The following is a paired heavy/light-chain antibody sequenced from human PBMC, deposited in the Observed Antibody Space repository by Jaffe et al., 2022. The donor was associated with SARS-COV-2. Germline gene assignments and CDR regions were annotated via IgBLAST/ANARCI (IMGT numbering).Heavy chain of an antibody. Sequence: EVQLVESGGGLVKPGGSLRLSCAASGFTFSSYTINWVRQAPGKGLECVSSISSGSSYIFYADSVKGRFTISRDNTKNSLYLQMNSLRAEDTAVYYCARDFSHHDIVGTIGFGPKKKYSHYYGMDVWGQGTTVTVSS. CDR3: ARDFSHHDIVGTIGFGPKKKYSHYYGMDV. V-gene: IGHV3-21*01. CDR2: ISSGSSYI. CDR1: GFTFSSYT. J-gene: IGHJ6*02. D-gene: IGHD5-12*01.
Light chain of an antibody. CDR2: DVN. Sequence: QSVLTQPASVSGSPGQSITISCTGTSNDIGRYNYVSWYQQHPGKAPKLIISDVNNRPSGVSNRFSGSKSGNTASLTISGLQSEDEADYYCSSYTSRDSLVFGGGTKLTVL. CDR1: SNDIGRYNY. CDR3: SSYTSRDSLV. V-gene: IGLV2-14*01. J-gene: IGLJ3*02.